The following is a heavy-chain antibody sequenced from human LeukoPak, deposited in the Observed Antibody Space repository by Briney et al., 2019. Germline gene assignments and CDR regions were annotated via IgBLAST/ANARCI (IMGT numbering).Heavy chain of an antibody. CDR2: IRSSGSTI. V-gene: IGHV3-11*01. Sequence: GGSLGLSCAASGFTFSDYYMSWIRQAPGKGLEWVSDIRSSGSTIYYADSVKGRFTISRDNAKNSLYLQMNGLRAEDTAVYYCARGKNGYKRGYPLGFDYWGQGTLVTVSS. CDR1: GFTFSDYY. D-gene: IGHD5-24*01. J-gene: IGHJ4*02. CDR3: ARGKNGYKRGYPLGFDY.